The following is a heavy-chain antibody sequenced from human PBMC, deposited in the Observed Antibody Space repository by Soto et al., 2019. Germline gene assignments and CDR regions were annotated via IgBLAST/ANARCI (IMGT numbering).Heavy chain of an antibody. J-gene: IGHJ4*02. Sequence: PGGSLTLSCSASGFTFISYWLSWVRQAPGKGLEWVANIKQDGSEKYYVDSVKGRFTISRDNAKNSLYLQMNSLRAEDTAVYYCARDTYYDFWRGYYPPDYWGQGT. D-gene: IGHD3-3*01. CDR2: IKQDGSEK. CDR3: ARDTYYDFWRGYYPPDY. V-gene: IGHV3-7*01. CDR1: GFTFISYW.